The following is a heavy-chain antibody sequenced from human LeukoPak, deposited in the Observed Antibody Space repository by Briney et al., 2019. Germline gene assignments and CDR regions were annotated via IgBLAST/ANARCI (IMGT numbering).Heavy chain of an antibody. V-gene: IGHV1-24*01. CDR2: FDPEDGET. CDR1: GYTLTELS. D-gene: IGHD3-22*01. Sequence: ASVKVSCTVSGYTLTELSMHWVRQAPGKGLEWMGGFDPEDGETIYAQKFQGRVTMTEDTSADTAYMELSSLRSEDTAAYYCATDSLPRITMTRGAFDIWGQGTMVTVSS. CDR3: ATDSLPRITMTRGAFDI. J-gene: IGHJ3*02.